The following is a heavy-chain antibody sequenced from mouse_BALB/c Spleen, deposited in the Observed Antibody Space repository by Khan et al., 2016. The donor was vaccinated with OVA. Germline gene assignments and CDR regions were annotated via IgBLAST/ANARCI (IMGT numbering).Heavy chain of an antibody. CDR3: ARTHER. V-gene: IGHV1-4*01. CDR2: INPSSGYT. J-gene: IGHJ2*01. Sequence: VKLLESGAELARPGASVKMSCKASGYTFTSYTMHWVKQRPGQGLEWIGYINPSSGYTKYNQKFKDKATLTADKSSSTAYMQLSSLTSEDSAVCYCARTHERWGQGTTLTVSS. CDR1: GYTFTSYT.